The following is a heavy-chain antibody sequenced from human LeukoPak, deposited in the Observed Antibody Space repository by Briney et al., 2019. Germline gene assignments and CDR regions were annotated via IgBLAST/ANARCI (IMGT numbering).Heavy chain of an antibody. Sequence: GGSLRLSCAASGFTFNTYAMTWVRQAPGKGLEWVSAIGGSGGDTYYADSVRGQFTISRDNSQNTLYLQMNSLRGEDTALYYCAKNGGDTYGTGHFDYWGQGTLVTVSS. CDR3: AKNGGDTYGTGHFDY. CDR2: IGGSGGDT. V-gene: IGHV3-23*01. D-gene: IGHD3-10*01. CDR1: GFTFNTYA. J-gene: IGHJ4*02.